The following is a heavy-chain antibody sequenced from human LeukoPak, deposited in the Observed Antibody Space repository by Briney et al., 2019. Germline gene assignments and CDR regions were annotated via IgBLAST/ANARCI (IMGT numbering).Heavy chain of an antibody. CDR1: GFTFSSYG. J-gene: IGHJ6*02. V-gene: IGHV3-33*01. CDR2: IWYDGSNK. D-gene: IGHD5-18*01. CDR3: AREFSYGYSPHYYYYGMDV. Sequence: PGGSLRLSCAASGFTFSSYGMHWVRQAPGKGLEWVAAIWYDGSNKYYADSVKGRFTISRDNSKNTLYLQMNSLRAEDTAVYYCAREFSYGYSPHYYYYGMDVWGQGTTVTVSS.